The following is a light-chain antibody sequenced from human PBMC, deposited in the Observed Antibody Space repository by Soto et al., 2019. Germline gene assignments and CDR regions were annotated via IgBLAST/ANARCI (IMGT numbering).Light chain of an antibody. J-gene: IGKJ5*01. CDR2: GAS. CDR3: QQYGSPIT. Sequence: EVVLTQSPGKLSLSPGERATLSCRASQSVSSSYLAWYKHKPGQAPRLLIYGASSRATGIPDRFSGSGSGADFTLTIRRLEPEDFAVYYCQQYGSPITFGQGTRLEIK. CDR1: QSVSSSY. V-gene: IGKV3-20*01.